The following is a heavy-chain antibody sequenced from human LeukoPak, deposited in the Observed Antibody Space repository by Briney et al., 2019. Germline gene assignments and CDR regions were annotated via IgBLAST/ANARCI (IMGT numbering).Heavy chain of an antibody. CDR1: GGSFSGYY. Sequence: PSETLSLTCAVYGGSFSGYYWSWIRQPPGKGLEWIGSIYYSGSTYYNPSLKSRVTISVDTSKNQFSLKLSSVTAADTAVYYCAREVSTVTTAWYFDYWGQGTLVTVSS. CDR3: AREVSTVTTAWYFDY. V-gene: IGHV4-34*01. D-gene: IGHD4-17*01. J-gene: IGHJ4*02. CDR2: IYYSGST.